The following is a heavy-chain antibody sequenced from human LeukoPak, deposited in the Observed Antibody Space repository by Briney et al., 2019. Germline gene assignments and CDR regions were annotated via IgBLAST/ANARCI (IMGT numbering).Heavy chain of an antibody. D-gene: IGHD1-26*01. CDR2: IYYSGST. J-gene: IGHJ4*02. Sequence: SETLSLTCTVSGGSISSSSYYWGWIRQPPGKGLEWIGSIYYSGSTYYNPSLKSRVTISVDTSKNQFSLKLSSVTAADTAVYYCARRTPSGSGSYDYWGQGTLVTVSS. V-gene: IGHV4-39*07. CDR1: GGSISSSSYY. CDR3: ARRTPSGSGSYDY.